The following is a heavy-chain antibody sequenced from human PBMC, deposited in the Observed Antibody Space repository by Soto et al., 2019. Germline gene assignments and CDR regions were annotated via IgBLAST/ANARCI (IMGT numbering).Heavy chain of an antibody. CDR2: IWYDGSNK. D-gene: IGHD6-13*01. V-gene: IGHV3-33*01. Sequence: GGSLRLSCAASGFTFSSYGMHWVRQAPGKGLEWVAVIWYDGSNKYYADSVKGRFTISRDNSKNTLYLQMNSLRAEDTAVYYCARVPLPHSSSWANWFDPWGQGTLVTVSS. CDR3: ARVPLPHSSSWANWFDP. J-gene: IGHJ5*02. CDR1: GFTFSSYG.